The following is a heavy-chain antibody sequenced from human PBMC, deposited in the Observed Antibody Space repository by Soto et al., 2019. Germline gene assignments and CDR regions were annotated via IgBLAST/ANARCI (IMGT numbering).Heavy chain of an antibody. CDR2: ISPYKGNT. Sequence: QVQLVQSGAEVKKPGASVKVSCKTSGYTFSSIGISWVRXXXXXXXXWMGWISPYKGNTYYAQRLQGRVTMTTDTSTSTAYMELXXXXXXXXXXXXXXXXXXXXXXXXXXXXGQGTLVTVSS. J-gene: IGHJ4*02. V-gene: IGHV1-18*01. CDR3: XXXXXXXXXXXXXX. CDR1: GYTFSSIG.